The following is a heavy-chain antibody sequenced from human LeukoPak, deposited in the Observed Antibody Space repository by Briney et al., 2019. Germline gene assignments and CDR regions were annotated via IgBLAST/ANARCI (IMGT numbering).Heavy chain of an antibody. CDR1: GFTFSSYS. D-gene: IGHD3-10*01. CDR2: ISSSSSYI. Sequence: PEGSLRLSCAASGFTFSSYSMNWVRQAPGKGLEWVSSISSSSSYIYYADSVKGRFTISRDNAKNSLYLQMNSLRAEDTAVYYCARDLSYYGSGSYYNLFDYWGQGTLVTVSS. CDR3: ARDLSYYGSGSYYNLFDY. V-gene: IGHV3-21*01. J-gene: IGHJ4*02.